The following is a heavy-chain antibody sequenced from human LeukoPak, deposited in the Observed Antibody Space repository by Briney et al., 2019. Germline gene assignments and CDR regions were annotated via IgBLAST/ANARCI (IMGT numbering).Heavy chain of an antibody. J-gene: IGHJ4*02. D-gene: IGHD2-2*01. CDR1: GFTFSSYG. Sequence: GRSLRLSCAASGFTFSSYGMHWVRQAPGKGLEWVAVISYDGSNKYYADSVKGRFTISRDNSKNTLYLQMHSLTIEDTAVYYCVKEAVGCSSAACLYYFDYWGQGTLVTVSS. V-gene: IGHV3-30*18. CDR2: ISYDGSNK. CDR3: VKEAVGCSSAACLYYFDY.